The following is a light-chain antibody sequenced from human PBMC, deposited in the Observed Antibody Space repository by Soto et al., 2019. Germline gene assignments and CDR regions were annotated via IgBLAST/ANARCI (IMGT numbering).Light chain of an antibody. Sequence: EIVMTQSPATLSVSPGERATLSCRASQSVRSNLAWFQQKPGQAPSLLIFGASTRATGIPARFSGSGSGTEFTLTISSLQSGDFAVYYCQQYNTWPLWTFGQGTKVEIK. CDR1: QSVRSN. J-gene: IGKJ1*01. CDR2: GAS. V-gene: IGKV3-15*01. CDR3: QQYNTWPLWT.